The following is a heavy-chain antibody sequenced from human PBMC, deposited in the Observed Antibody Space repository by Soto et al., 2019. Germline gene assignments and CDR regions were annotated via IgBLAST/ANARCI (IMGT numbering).Heavy chain of an antibody. D-gene: IGHD2-2*01. Sequence: RASVKVSCKASGGTFSSYAISWVRQAPGQGLEWMGGIIPIFGTANYAQRFQGRVTITADESTSTAYMELSSLRSEDTAVYYCARDGFCSSICVFDIWGQGTMVTVSS. CDR2: IIPIFGTA. J-gene: IGHJ3*02. CDR1: GGTFSSYA. V-gene: IGHV1-69*13. CDR3: ARDGFCSSICVFDI.